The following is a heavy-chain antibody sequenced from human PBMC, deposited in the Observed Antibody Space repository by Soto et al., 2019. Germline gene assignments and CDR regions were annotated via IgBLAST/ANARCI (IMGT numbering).Heavy chain of an antibody. J-gene: IGHJ6*02. CDR3: ASDGSVGIETIYYYYGMDV. D-gene: IGHD1-1*01. V-gene: IGHV3-33*01. CDR2: ICYDGSNK. CDR1: GFTFSSYG. Sequence: GGSLRLSCAAPGFTFSSYGMHWVRQAPGKGLEWVADICYDGSNKYYADSVKGRFTISRDNSKNTLYLQMNSLRAEDTAVYYCASDGSVGIETIYYYYGMDVWGQGTTVTVYS.